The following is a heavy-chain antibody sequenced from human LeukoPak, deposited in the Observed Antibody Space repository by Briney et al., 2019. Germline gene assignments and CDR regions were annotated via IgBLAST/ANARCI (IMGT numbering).Heavy chain of an antibody. CDR2: IYYSGST. D-gene: IGHD3-10*01. J-gene: IGHJ6*03. Sequence: SETLSLTCTVSGGSINNYYWSWIRQPPGKGLEWIGYIYYSGSTNYNPSLKSRVTISVDTSKNQFSLKLSSVTAADTAVYYCARGGYGSGWDYMDVWGKGTTVTVSS. CDR3: ARGGYGSGWDYMDV. V-gene: IGHV4-59*12. CDR1: GGSINNYY.